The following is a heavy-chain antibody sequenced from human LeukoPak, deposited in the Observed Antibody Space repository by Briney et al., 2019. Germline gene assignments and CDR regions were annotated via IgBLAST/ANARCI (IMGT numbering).Heavy chain of an antibody. CDR2: ISGSGGST. V-gene: IGHV3-23*01. Sequence: GGSLRLSCAASGFTFSSYAMSWVRQAPGKGLEWVSAISGSGGSTYYADSVKGRFTISRDNSKNTLYLQMNSLRAEDTAVYYCAKFEYSGSSDYVGELDYFDYWGQGTLVTVSS. CDR1: GFTFSSYA. J-gene: IGHJ4*02. D-gene: IGHD6-6*01. CDR3: AKFEYSGSSDYVGELDYFDY.